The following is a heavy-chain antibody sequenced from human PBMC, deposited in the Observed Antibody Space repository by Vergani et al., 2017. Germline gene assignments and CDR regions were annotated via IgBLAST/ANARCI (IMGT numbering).Heavy chain of an antibody. Sequence: QVQLVQSGAEVKKPGSSVKVSCKASGGTFSSYTISWVRQAPGQGLEWMGRIIPILGIANYAQKFQGRVTITADKATSTAYMELGSLRSEDTAVYYCARESDDYGDYAWSRPNNWFDPWGQGTLVTVSS. CDR3: ARESDDYGDYAWSRPNNWFDP. CDR1: GGTFSSYT. J-gene: IGHJ5*02. V-gene: IGHV1-69*08. D-gene: IGHD4-17*01. CDR2: IIPILGIA.